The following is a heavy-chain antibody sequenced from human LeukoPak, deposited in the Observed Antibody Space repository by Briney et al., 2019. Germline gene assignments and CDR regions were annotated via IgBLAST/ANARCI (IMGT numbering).Heavy chain of an antibody. CDR1: GGSISSSSYY. CDR2: IYYSGST. D-gene: IGHD3-3*01. CDR3: ASGGITIFGVVIKTFDY. J-gene: IGHJ4*02. Sequence: PSETLSLTCTVSGGSISSSSYYWGWIRQPPGKGLEWIGSIYYSGSTYYNPSLKSRVTISVDTSKNQFSLKLSSVTAADTAVYYCASGGITIFGVVIKTFDYWAREPWSPSPQ. V-gene: IGHV4-39*01.